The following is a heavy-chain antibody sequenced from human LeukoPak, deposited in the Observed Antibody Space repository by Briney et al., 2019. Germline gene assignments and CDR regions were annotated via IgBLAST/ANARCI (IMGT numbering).Heavy chain of an antibody. J-gene: IGHJ6*02. D-gene: IGHD1-26*01. CDR3: ASLMGATDYYYYGMDV. CDR2: IYYSGST. CDR1: GGSISSYY. Sequence: SETLSLTCTVSGGSISSYYWSWIWQPPGKGLERNGYIYYSGSTNYNPSLKSRVTISVDTSKNQFSLKLSSVTAADTAVYYCASLMGATDYYYYGMDVWGQGTTVTVSS. V-gene: IGHV4-59*01.